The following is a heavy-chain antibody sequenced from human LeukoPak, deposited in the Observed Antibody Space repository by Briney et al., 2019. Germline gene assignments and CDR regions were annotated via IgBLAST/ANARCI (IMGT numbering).Heavy chain of an antibody. CDR3: ARYDSSSWHQYWYFDL. J-gene: IGHJ2*01. CDR2: IYYSGST. V-gene: IGHV4-39*01. D-gene: IGHD6-13*01. CDR1: GGSISSSSYY. Sequence: SETLSLTCTVSGGSISSSSYYWGWIRQPPGKGLEWIGNIYYSGSTYYNPSLKSRVTIFVDMSKNQFSLKLTSVTAADTAVYYCARYDSSSWHQYWYFDLWGRGTLVTVSS.